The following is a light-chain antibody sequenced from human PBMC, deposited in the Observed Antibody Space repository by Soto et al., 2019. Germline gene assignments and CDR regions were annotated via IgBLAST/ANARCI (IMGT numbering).Light chain of an antibody. CDR3: QQYYTYST. Sequence: DIQMTQSPSTLSASVGDRVTIICRASQSISTLLAWYKQKPGKAPKLLISGASSLESGVPSRFSGSGSGTEFTLTISSLQPEEFATDYCQQYYTYSTFGQGTKVDIK. CDR1: QSISTL. J-gene: IGKJ1*01. V-gene: IGKV1-5*02. CDR2: GAS.